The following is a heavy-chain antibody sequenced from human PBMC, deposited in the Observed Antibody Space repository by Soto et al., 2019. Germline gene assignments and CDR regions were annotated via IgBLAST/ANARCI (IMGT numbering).Heavy chain of an antibody. CDR3: VRQGIGVLHGLVEV. Sequence: QVQLQESGPGLVKPSETLSLTFTVSGDSISSYNLAWIRQPPGKGLEWIGYFRSSGGTSYNPSLKSRAAISADTSTKQFCLRLTSLPAADTAVYYCVRQGIGVLHGLVEVWGQGTTVTVSS. V-gene: IGHV4-59*08. D-gene: IGHD1-26*01. J-gene: IGHJ6*02. CDR2: FRSSGGT. CDR1: GDSISSYN.